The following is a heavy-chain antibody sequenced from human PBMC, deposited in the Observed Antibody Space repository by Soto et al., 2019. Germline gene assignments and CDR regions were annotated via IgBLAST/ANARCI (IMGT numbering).Heavy chain of an antibody. CDR2: ISAYNGNT. V-gene: IGHV1-18*01. D-gene: IGHD3-22*01. Sequence: ASVKVSCKASGYTFTSYGISWVRQAPGQGLEWMGWISAYNGNTNYAQKLQGRVTMTTDTSTSTAYMELRSLRSDDTAVYYCASSKISLNEYDSSGLSIFGYWGQGTLVTVSS. CDR1: GYTFTSYG. CDR3: ASSKISLNEYDSSGLSIFGY. J-gene: IGHJ4*02.